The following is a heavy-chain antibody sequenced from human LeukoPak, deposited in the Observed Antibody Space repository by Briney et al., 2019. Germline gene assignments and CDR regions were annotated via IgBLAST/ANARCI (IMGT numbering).Heavy chain of an antibody. D-gene: IGHD3-22*01. CDR2: INTNSGGK. Sequence: ASVKVSCKASGYTFTCYYMHWLRPTPGQGLEWMGWINTNSGGKNYAQKFQGRVHRTRDTSISTAYRELSRLRSDDTAVYYCARDQSGSSGYSDYWGQGTLVTVSS. J-gene: IGHJ4*02. CDR3: ARDQSGSSGYSDY. V-gene: IGHV1-2*02. CDR1: GYTFTCYY.